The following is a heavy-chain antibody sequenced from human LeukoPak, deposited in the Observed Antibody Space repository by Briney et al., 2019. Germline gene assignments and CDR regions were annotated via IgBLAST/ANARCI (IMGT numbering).Heavy chain of an antibody. V-gene: IGHV4-59*01. Sequence: PSETLSLTCTVSGGSISSYYWSWIRQPPGKGLEWIGYIYYSGSTNYNPSLKSRVTIPVDTSKNQFSLKLSSVTAADTAVYYCARDQVDDFYGMDVWGQGTTVTVSS. CDR3: ARDQVDDFYGMDV. J-gene: IGHJ6*02. CDR1: GGSISSYY. D-gene: IGHD3-3*01. CDR2: IYYSGST.